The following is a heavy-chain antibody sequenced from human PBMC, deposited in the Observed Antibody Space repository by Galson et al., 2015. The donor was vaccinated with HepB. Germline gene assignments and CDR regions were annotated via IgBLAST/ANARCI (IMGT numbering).Heavy chain of an antibody. CDR3: AKDGGYCSGGSCPDY. J-gene: IGHJ4*02. D-gene: IGHD2-15*01. V-gene: IGHV3-30*18. Sequence: LRLSCAASGFTFSSYGMHWVRQAPGKGLEWVAVISYDGSNKYYADSVKGRFTISRDNSKNTLYLQMNSLRAEDTAVYYCAKDGGYCSGGSCPDYWGQGTLVTVSS. CDR1: GFTFSSYG. CDR2: ISYDGSNK.